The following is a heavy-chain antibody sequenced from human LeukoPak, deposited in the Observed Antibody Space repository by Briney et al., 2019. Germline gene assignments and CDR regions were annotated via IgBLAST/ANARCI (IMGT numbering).Heavy chain of an antibody. CDR3: ARWYYYDSSGSDFFFDF. D-gene: IGHD3-22*01. V-gene: IGHV1-69*04. CDR1: GCTFSSYA. Sequence: ASVKVSCKASGCTFSSYAISWVRQAPGQGLEWMGRIIPIFGIANYAQKFQDRVTITADKSKSTAYMELSSLRSEDTAVYYCARWYYYDSSGSDFFFDFWGQGTGVTVSS. CDR2: IIPIFGIA. J-gene: IGHJ4*02.